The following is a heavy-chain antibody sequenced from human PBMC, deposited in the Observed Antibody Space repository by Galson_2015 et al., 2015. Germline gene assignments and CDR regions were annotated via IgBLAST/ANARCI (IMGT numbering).Heavy chain of an antibody. CDR1: GFTFSSYS. D-gene: IGHD2-2*01. CDR3: ARDHCSSTSCYLGSGAFDI. Sequence: SLRLSCAASGFTFSSYSMNWVRQAPGKGLEWVSSISSSSSYIYYADSVKGRFTISRDNAKNSLYLQMNSLRAEDTAVYYCARDHCSSTSCYLGSGAFDIWGQGTMVTVSS. J-gene: IGHJ3*02. V-gene: IGHV3-21*01. CDR2: ISSSSSYI.